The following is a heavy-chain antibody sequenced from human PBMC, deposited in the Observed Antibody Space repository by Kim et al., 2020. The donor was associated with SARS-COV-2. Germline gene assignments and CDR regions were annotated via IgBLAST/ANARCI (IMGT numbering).Heavy chain of an antibody. J-gene: IGHJ6*03. CDR1: GFTFSSYG. D-gene: IGHD4-17*01. CDR2: VSNSASYF. Sequence: GGSLRLSCAASGFTFSSYGINWVRQAPGKGLEWVSCVSNSASYFDYAYAVSGRCTITIANADNSEAVQMNSLRAENEAIDDYSRGIIPGTTYDHYYDID. CDR3: SRGIIPGTTYDHYYDID. V-gene: IGHV3-21*01.